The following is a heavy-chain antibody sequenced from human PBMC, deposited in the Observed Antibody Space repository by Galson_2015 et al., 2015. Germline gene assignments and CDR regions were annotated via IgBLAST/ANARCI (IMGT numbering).Heavy chain of an antibody. CDR3: ARVPNGDSYWYFDL. D-gene: IGHD4-17*01. CDR2: ISSSGSII. J-gene: IGHJ2*01. V-gene: IGHV3-48*03. CDR1: GFTFSSYE. Sequence: SLRLSCAASGFTFSSYEMNWVRQAPGKGLEWVSYISSSGSIIYYADSVKGRFTISRDNAKNSLYLQMNSLRAEDTAVYYCARVPNGDSYWYFDLWGRGTLVTVSS.